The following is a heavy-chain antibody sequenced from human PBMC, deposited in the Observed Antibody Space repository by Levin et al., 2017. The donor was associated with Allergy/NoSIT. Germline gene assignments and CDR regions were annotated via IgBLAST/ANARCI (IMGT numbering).Heavy chain of an antibody. J-gene: IGHJ4*02. CDR1: GGSISSYY. CDR3: ARLRLQWLVGYYFDY. V-gene: IGHV4-59*08. D-gene: IGHD6-19*01. Sequence: PSETLSLTCTVSGGSISSYYWSWIRQPPGKGLEWIGYIYYSGSTNYNPSLKSRVTISVDTSKNQFSLKLSSVTAADTAVYYCARLRLQWLVGYYFDYWGQGTLVTVSS. CDR2: IYYSGST.